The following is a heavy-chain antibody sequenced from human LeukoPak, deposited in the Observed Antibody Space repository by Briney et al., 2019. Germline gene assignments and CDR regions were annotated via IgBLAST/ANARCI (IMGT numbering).Heavy chain of an antibody. CDR3: AKSGYSDGSGYYAAYYFNY. CDR1: GFTFSNYG. J-gene: IGHJ4*02. Sequence: GGSLRLSCAASGFTFSNYGMSWVRRAPGKGLEWVSGISVSGGVTSYVDSVKGRFTISRDNSKNTLYLQMNSLRAEDTGVYYCAKSGYSDGSGYYAAYYFNYWGQGTLVTVSS. D-gene: IGHD3-22*01. CDR2: ISVSGGVT. V-gene: IGHV3-23*01.